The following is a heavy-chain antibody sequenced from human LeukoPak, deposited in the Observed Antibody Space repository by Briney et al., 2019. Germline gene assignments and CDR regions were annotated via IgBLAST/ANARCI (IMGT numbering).Heavy chain of an antibody. Sequence: AGGSLRLSCAASRFTFSSYDMHWVRQAPGKGLEWVAVIAYDGSLEYYADSVKGRFTISRDNSKNTLYLQMNSLRAEDTAVYYCAAKLSGYYPFDYWGQGILVTVSS. D-gene: IGHD3-3*01. CDR2: IAYDGSLE. J-gene: IGHJ4*02. CDR1: RFTFSSYD. CDR3: AAKLSGYYPFDY. V-gene: IGHV3-30*03.